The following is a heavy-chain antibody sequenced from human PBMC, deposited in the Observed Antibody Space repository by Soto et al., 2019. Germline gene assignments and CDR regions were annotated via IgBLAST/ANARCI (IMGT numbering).Heavy chain of an antibody. CDR1: GGSISSYY. J-gene: IGHJ4*02. CDR3: VRTNVDTAMALDY. D-gene: IGHD5-18*01. Sequence: QVQLQESGPGLVKPSETLSLTCTVSGGSISSYYWSWIRQPPGKGLEWIGYIYYSGSTNYNPSLKSRVTISVDTSKNQFSLKLSSVTAADTAVYYCVRTNVDTAMALDYWGQGTLVTVSS. V-gene: IGHV4-59*01. CDR2: IYYSGST.